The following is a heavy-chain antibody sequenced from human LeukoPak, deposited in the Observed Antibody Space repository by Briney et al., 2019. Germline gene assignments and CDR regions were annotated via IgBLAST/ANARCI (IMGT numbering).Heavy chain of an antibody. CDR2: IIPIFGTA. CDR3: ATRLRYYYDTESDY. Sequence: GASVKVSCKASGYTFTSYDINWVRQATGQGLEWMGGIIPIFGTANYAQKFQGRVTITAVESTSTTYMEQSSLRSDDTAVYYCATRLRYYYDTESDYWGQGTLVTVSS. V-gene: IGHV1-69*13. CDR1: GYTFTSYD. D-gene: IGHD3-22*01. J-gene: IGHJ4*02.